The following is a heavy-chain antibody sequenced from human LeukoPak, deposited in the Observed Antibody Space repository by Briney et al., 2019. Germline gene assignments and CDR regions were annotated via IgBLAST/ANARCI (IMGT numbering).Heavy chain of an antibody. J-gene: IGHJ4*02. V-gene: IGHV3-30*02. Sequence: GGSLRLSCAASGFTFSSYGMHWVRQAPGKGLEWVAFIRYDGSNKYYADSVKGRFTISRDNSKNTLYLQMNSLRAEDTAVYYCSLTSDGEHSSLGYYFDYWGQGTLVTVSS. D-gene: IGHD6-6*01. CDR1: GFTFSSYG. CDR2: IRYDGSNK. CDR3: SLTSDGEHSSLGYYFDY.